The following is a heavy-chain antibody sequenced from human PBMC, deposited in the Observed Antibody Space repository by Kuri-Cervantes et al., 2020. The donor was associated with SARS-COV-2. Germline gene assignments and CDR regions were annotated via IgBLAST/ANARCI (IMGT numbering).Heavy chain of an antibody. CDR2: IYYSGST. V-gene: IGHV4-39*07. D-gene: IGHD3-3*01. J-gene: IGHJ4*02. Sequence: SETLSLTCTVSGGSISSSSYYWGWNRQPPGKGLEGIGSIYYSGSTYYNPSLKSRVTISVDTSKNQFSLKMSSVTAADTAVYYGAGVVFVGVENDYWGQGTLVTVSS. CDR1: GGSISSSSYY. CDR3: AGVVFVGVENDY.